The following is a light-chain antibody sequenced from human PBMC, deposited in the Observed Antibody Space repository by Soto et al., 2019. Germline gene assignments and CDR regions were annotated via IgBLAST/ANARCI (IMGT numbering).Light chain of an antibody. V-gene: IGLV2-14*01. J-gene: IGLJ1*01. CDR2: EVN. CDR1: SSDVGAYDY. CDR3: SSPKDIATIYV. Sequence: QSALTRPASVSGSPVQSVTISCAGSSSDVGAYDYVSWYQHHPGKAPKLIIYEVNRRPSGVSNRFSGSKSGHKASLTISGFQAEDEAEYYCSSPKDIATIYVFGPGLQVTV.